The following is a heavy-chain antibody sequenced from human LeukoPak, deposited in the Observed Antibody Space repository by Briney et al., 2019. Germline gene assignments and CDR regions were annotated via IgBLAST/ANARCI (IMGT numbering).Heavy chain of an antibody. CDR1: GFTFSDYY. D-gene: IGHD3-16*01. CDR3: ARDVGRLREAPSPFDY. V-gene: IGHV4-34*01. CDR2: INHSGST. J-gene: IGHJ4*02. Sequence: PGGSPRLSCAASGFTFSDYYWSWIRQPPGKGLEWIGEINHSGSTNYNPSLKSRVTISVDTSKNQFYLKLSSVTAADTALYYCARDVGRLREAPSPFDYWGQGTLVTVSS.